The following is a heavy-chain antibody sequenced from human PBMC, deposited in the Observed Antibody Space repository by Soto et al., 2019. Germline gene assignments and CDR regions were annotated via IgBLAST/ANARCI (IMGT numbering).Heavy chain of an antibody. Sequence: ASVKVSCKASGYTFTSYGISWVRQAPGQGLEWMGWISAYNGNTNYAQKLQGRVTMTTDTSTSTAYMELRSLRSDDTAVYYCARDPSPPILVVPAAFLHYYYYMDVWGKGTTVTVSS. CDR3: ARDPSPPILVVPAAFLHYYYYMDV. D-gene: IGHD2-2*01. CDR2: ISAYNGNT. CDR1: GYTFTSYG. J-gene: IGHJ6*03. V-gene: IGHV1-18*01.